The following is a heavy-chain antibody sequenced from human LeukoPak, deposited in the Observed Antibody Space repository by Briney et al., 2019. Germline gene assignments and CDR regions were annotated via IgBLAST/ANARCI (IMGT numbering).Heavy chain of an antibody. D-gene: IGHD1-14*01. Sequence: SETLSLTCSVSGGSISRSSYYWGWIRQPPGKGLEWIGSLYNTETTYYNPSLQSRVTISVDTSKNQLSLKLSSVTAADTAVYYCARHPPLTSGRNFDYWGQGTLVTVSS. CDR2: LYNTETT. J-gene: IGHJ4*02. V-gene: IGHV4-39*01. CDR3: ARHPPLTSGRNFDY. CDR1: GGSISRSSYY.